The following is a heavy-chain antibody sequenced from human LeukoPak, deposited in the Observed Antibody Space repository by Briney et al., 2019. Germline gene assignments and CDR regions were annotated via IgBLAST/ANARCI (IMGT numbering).Heavy chain of an antibody. CDR2: ISGSGGST. Sequence: GSLRLSCAASGFTFSSYGMSWVRQAPGKGLEWVSAISGSGGSTYYADSVKGRFTISRDNSKNTLYLQMNSLRAEDTAVYYCAKDSGGWELRNWGQGTLVTVSS. CDR1: GFTFSSYG. CDR3: AKDSGGWELRN. D-gene: IGHD1-26*01. J-gene: IGHJ4*02. V-gene: IGHV3-23*01.